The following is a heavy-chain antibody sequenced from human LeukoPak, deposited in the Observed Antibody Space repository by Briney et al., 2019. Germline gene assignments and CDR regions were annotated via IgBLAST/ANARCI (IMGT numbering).Heavy chain of an antibody. Sequence: GGSLRLSCAASGFTVSSNYMSWVRQAPGKGLEWVSVIYSGGSTYYADSVKGRFTISRHNSKNTLYLQMNSLRAEDTAVYYCATELSSSWSRDAFDIWGQGTMVTVSS. CDR1: GFTVSSNY. CDR2: IYSGGST. J-gene: IGHJ3*02. D-gene: IGHD6-13*01. V-gene: IGHV3-53*04. CDR3: ATELSSSWSRDAFDI.